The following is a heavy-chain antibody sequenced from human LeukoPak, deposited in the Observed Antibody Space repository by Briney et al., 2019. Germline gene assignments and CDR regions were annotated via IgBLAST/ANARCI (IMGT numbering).Heavy chain of an antibody. CDR1: GFTFSSYA. V-gene: IGHV3-30-3*01. CDR2: ISYDGSNK. Sequence: PGRSLRLSCAASGFTFSSYAMHWVRQAPGKGLEWVAVISYDGSNKYYADSVKGRFTISRDNSKNTLYLQMNSLRAEDTAVYYYARVGVPAAILDWFDPWGQGTLVTVSS. D-gene: IGHD2-2*01. CDR3: ARVGVPAAILDWFDP. J-gene: IGHJ5*02.